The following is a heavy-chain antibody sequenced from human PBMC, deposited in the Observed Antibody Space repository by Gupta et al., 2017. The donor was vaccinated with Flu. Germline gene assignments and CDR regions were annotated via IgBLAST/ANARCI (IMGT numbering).Heavy chain of an antibody. CDR3: ARGGDGVPAAISSYYYYGMDV. CDR2: IYTSGST. CDR1: GGSISSGSYY. Sequence: QVQLQESGPGLVKPSQTLSLTCTVSGGSISSGSYYWSWIRQPAGKGLEWIGRIYTSGSTNYNPSLKSRVTISVDTSKNQFSLKLSSVTAADTAVYYCARGGDGVPAAISSYYYYGMDVWGQGTTVTVSS. D-gene: IGHD2-2*01. J-gene: IGHJ6*02. V-gene: IGHV4-61*02.